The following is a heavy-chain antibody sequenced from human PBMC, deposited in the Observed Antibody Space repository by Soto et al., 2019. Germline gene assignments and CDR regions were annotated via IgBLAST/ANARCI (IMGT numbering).Heavy chain of an antibody. J-gene: IGHJ4*02. CDR3: ARIAPVDFDY. Sequence: GDSVKVCCKASGYTFTSYYMHWVRQAPGQGLEWMGIINPSGGSTSYAQKFQGRVTMTRDTSTSTVYMELSSLRSEDTAVYYCARIAPVDFDYWGQGTLVTVSS. CDR1: GYTFTSYY. V-gene: IGHV1-46*01. D-gene: IGHD2-15*01. CDR2: INPSGGST.